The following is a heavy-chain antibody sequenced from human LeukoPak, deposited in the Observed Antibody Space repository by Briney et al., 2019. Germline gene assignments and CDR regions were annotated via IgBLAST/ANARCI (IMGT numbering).Heavy chain of an antibody. CDR2: ISSNGGST. V-gene: IGHV3-64*01. J-gene: IGHJ4*02. D-gene: IGHD3-22*01. CDR3: AGGGPYYYDSSGSHY. Sequence: PGGCPRLPCAPSGFTFSSYAMHWVRQAPGQGLEYVSAISSNGGSTYYTNSVKSRFTISRDNSKNTLYLYMCSLRAEDIRVYYIAGGGPYYYDSSGSHYWGQGTLVTVSS. CDR1: GFTFSSYA.